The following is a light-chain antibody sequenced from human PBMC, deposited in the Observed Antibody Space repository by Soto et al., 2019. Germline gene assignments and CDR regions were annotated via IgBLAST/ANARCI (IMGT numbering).Light chain of an antibody. J-gene: IGKJ1*01. CDR3: QQYNNWWT. Sequence: EIVMTQSPATLSLSPGERATLSCRASQSVSSNLAWYQQKPAQAPRLLIYDASTRATGIPARFSGSGSWTEFTLTISSLQSEDFAVYYCQQYNNWWTFGQGTKVEIK. CDR1: QSVSSN. CDR2: DAS. V-gene: IGKV3-15*01.